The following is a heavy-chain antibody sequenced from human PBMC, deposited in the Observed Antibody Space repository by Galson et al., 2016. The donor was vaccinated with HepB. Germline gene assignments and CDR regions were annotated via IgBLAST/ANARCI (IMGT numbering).Heavy chain of an antibody. Sequence: SGAEVKKPGESLRISCKTSGYSFTSYWISWVRQMPGNGLEWMGRIDPSGSYTKYSPSFRGHVTISVDKSTSTAYLEFTSLKSSDNAMYYCARHCSGGGCYHPDYWGQGTLVTVSS. CDR1: GYSFTSYW. J-gene: IGHJ4*02. D-gene: IGHD2-15*01. V-gene: IGHV5-10-1*01. CDR3: ARHCSGGGCYHPDY. CDR2: IDPSGSYT.